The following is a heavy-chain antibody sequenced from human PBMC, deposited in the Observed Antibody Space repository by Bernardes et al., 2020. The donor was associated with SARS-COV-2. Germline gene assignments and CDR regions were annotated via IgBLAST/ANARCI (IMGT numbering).Heavy chain of an antibody. V-gene: IGHV3-9*01. CDR3: AKDTPNWNDRNYGMDV. CDR1: GFTFDDYA. Sequence: GGSLRLSCAASGFTFDDYAMHWVRQAPGKGLEWVSGISWNSGSIGYADSVKGRFTISRDNAKNSLYLQMNSLRAEDTALYYCAKDTPNWNDRNYGMDVWGQGTTVTVSS. J-gene: IGHJ6*02. CDR2: ISWNSGSI. D-gene: IGHD1-20*01.